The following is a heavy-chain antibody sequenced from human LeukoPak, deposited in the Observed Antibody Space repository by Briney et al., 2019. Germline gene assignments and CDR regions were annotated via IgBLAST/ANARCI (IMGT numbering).Heavy chain of an antibody. V-gene: IGHV3-74*01. CDR2: INSDGSST. CDR3: ARSTSHYYYYYMDV. CDR1: GFTFSISA. Sequence: GGSLRLSCAASGFTFSISAMNWVRQAPGKGLVWVSRINSDGSSTTYADSVMGRFTISRDNATNTLFLQMNSLRADDTAVYYCARSTSHYYYYYMDVWGKGTTVTISS. J-gene: IGHJ6*03.